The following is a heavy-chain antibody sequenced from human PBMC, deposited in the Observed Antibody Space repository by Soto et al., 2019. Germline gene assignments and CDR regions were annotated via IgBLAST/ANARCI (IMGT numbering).Heavy chain of an antibody. D-gene: IGHD2-15*01. Sequence: GGSLRLSCAASGFTLRSYSMNWVRQAPGKGLEWVSYISSRNRTINYADSVKGRFIISRDNAKNSLYLQMHSPRDEETAVYYCAREGWPLLQTGMDVWGQGTTVTVSS. CDR2: ISSRNRTI. J-gene: IGHJ6*02. CDR3: AREGWPLLQTGMDV. CDR1: GFTLRSYS. V-gene: IGHV3-48*02.